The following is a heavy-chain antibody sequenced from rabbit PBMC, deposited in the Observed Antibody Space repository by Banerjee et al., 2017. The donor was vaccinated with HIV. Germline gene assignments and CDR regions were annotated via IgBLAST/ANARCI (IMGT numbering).Heavy chain of an antibody. V-gene: IGHV1S45*01. CDR3: ARDPSYDDYGDDIFL. CDR2: INTSSGNI. Sequence: QEQLEESGGDLVKPEGSLTLTCTASGFSFSNAYVMCWVRQAPGKGLEWIGCINTSSGNIVYATWAKGRFTISSHNAQNTLYLQLNSLTAADTATYFCARDPSYDDYGDDIFLWGQGTLVTVS. CDR1: GFSFSNAYV. J-gene: IGHJ4*01. D-gene: IGHD2-1*01.